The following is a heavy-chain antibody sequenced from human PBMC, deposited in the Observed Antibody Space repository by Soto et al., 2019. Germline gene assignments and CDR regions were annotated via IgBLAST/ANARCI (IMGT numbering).Heavy chain of an antibody. J-gene: IGHJ6*01. D-gene: IGHD1-1*01. Sequence: ASVKGACKSSGYRFETYAMNLVRQAPGQGLEWMGWTSSYNTDTFYADKFQDRVTMTTDTSTGTAYMELRSLSSDDTAVYYCTGPYYYGMDVCGQGTTGTVSS. CDR3: TGPYYYGMDV. CDR1: GYRFETYA. V-gene: IGHV1-18*01. CDR2: TSSYNTDT.